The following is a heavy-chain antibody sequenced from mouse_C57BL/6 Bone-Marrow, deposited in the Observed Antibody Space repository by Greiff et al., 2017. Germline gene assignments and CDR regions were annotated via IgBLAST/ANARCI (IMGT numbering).Heavy chain of an antibody. CDR1: GYSITSGYY. J-gene: IGHJ3*01. CDR3: ARAYSNYFAY. V-gene: IGHV3-6*01. CDR2: ISYDGSN. D-gene: IGHD2-5*01. Sequence: EVKLQESGPGLVKPSQSLSLTCSVTGYSITSGYYWNWIRQFPGNKLEWMGYISYDGSNNYNPSLKNRISITRDTSKNQFFLKLNSVTTEDTATYYCARAYSNYFAYWGQGTLVTVSA.